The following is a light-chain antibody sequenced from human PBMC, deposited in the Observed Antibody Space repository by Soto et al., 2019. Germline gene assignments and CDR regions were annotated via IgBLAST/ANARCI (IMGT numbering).Light chain of an antibody. J-gene: IGKJ2*01. Sequence: EIVLTQSPATLSLSPGERATLSRRASQSVANYLAWYQQKPGQAPRLLIYGASNRATGIPARFSGSGSGTDFTLTISSLEPEDFAVYYCQQRSDWPPYTFGQGTKVDIK. CDR3: QQRSDWPPYT. V-gene: IGKV3-11*01. CDR1: QSVANY. CDR2: GAS.